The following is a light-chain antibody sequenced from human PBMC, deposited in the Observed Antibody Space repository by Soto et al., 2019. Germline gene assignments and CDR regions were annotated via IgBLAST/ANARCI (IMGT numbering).Light chain of an antibody. CDR2: DVS. CDR3: SSYTSSSTYV. CDR1: SSDVGGYHY. J-gene: IGLJ1*01. V-gene: IGLV2-14*01. Sequence: QSALTQPASVSGSPGQSITISCTGTSSDVGGYHYVSWYQQYPGKAPKLIIYDVSNRPSGVSDRFSGSKSGNTASLTISGLQPEDESDYYCSSYTSSSTYVFGTGTKVTVL.